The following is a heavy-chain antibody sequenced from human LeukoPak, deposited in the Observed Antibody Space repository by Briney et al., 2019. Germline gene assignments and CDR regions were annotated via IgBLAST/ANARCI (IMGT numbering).Heavy chain of an antibody. V-gene: IGHV3-53*01. J-gene: IGHJ4*02. CDR3: AKIPTWFGDHHYFDY. CDR1: GFTVSSNY. CDR2: IYSGGTT. Sequence: GGSLRLSCVASGFTVSSNYMSWVRQAPGKGLEWVSVIYSGGTTYYADSVKGRFTISRDNSKNTLYLQMNSLRAEDTAVYYCAKIPTWFGDHHYFDYWGQGTLVTVSS. D-gene: IGHD3-10*01.